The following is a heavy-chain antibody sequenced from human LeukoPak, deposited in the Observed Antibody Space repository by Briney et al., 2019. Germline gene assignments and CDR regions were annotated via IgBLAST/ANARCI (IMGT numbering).Heavy chain of an antibody. J-gene: IGHJ1*01. Sequence: GGSLRLSCAASGFIFSSYAMNWVRQAPGKGLEWVSTVTGSGDTTYYADFVKGRFTISRDNSRNTPYLQMNSLRAEDTAVYYCAKVVSGSYPFQDWGQGNLVTVSS. CDR3: AKVVSGSYPFQD. CDR1: GFIFSSYA. V-gene: IGHV3-23*01. D-gene: IGHD6-6*01. CDR2: VTGSGDTT.